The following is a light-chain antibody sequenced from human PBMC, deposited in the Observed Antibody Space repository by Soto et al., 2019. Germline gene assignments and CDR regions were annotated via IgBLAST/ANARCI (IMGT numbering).Light chain of an antibody. V-gene: IGKV3D-15*01. CDR2: GAS. Sequence: EIVMTQSPATLSVSPGERATLSCRASQSVSSNLAWYQQKPGQAPRLLIYGASTRATGIPARFSGSGSGTEFPITTNSMQFADFAVYYCQNYNSWPPPLTFGGGTRVEIK. J-gene: IGKJ4*01. CDR3: QNYNSWPPPLT. CDR1: QSVSSN.